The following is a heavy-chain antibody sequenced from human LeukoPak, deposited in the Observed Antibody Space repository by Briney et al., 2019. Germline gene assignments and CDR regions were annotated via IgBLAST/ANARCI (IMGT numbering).Heavy chain of an antibody. Sequence: SGGSLRLSCAASGFNFNIYTINRVRRAPGKGLEWVSSISSRGTNIYYADSVKGRFTVSRDNAKNSLFLQMNSLRAEDTAVYYCARVAGYCDSTSNCYSDYWGQGTLVTVSS. D-gene: IGHD2-2*01. CDR1: GFNFNIYT. J-gene: IGHJ4*02. V-gene: IGHV3-21*01. CDR2: ISSRGTNI. CDR3: ARVAGYCDSTSNCYSDY.